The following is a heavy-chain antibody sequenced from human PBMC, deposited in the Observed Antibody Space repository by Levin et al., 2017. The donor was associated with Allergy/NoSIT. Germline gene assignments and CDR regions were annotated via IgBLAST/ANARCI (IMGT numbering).Heavy chain of an antibody. CDR3: AGDSSGNFAFDM. Sequence: GESLKISCKGSGYSFSKNWIGWVRQMPGKGLEWMGIIYAVDSDTRYSPSFQGQVSISIDKSITTAYLQWSSLKASDTAMYYCAGDSSGNFAFDMWGQGTMVTVSS. CDR2: IYAVDSDT. J-gene: IGHJ3*02. CDR1: GYSFSKNW. D-gene: IGHD6-13*01. V-gene: IGHV5-51*01.